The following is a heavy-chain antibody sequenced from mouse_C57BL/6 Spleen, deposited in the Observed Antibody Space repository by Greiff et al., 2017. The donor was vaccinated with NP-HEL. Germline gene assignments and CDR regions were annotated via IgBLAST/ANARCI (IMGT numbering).Heavy chain of an antibody. CDR2: IYPGSGST. D-gene: IGHD4-1*01. CDR3: ARCELGRGAWFAY. V-gene: IGHV1-55*01. CDR1: GYTFTSYW. Sequence: QVQLQQPGAELVKPGASVKMSCKASGYTFTSYWITWVKQRPGQGLEWIGDIYPGSGSTNYNEKFKSKATLTVDTSSSTAYMQLSSLTSEDSAVYYCARCELGRGAWFAYWGQGTLVTVSA. J-gene: IGHJ3*01.